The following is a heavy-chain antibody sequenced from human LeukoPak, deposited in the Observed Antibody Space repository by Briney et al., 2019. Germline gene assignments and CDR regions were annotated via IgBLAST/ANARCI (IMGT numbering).Heavy chain of an antibody. V-gene: IGHV4-4*07. J-gene: IGHJ5*02. D-gene: IGHD2-2*01. CDR3: ARDQRCSSTSCYQNWFDP. CDR2: IYTSGST. Sequence: SETLSLTCTVSGGSISSYYWSWIRQPAGKGLEWIGRIYTSGSTNYNPSLKSRVTMSVDTSKNQFSLKLSSVTAADTAVYYCARDQRCSSTSCYQNWFDPWGQGTLVTVSS. CDR1: GGSISSYY.